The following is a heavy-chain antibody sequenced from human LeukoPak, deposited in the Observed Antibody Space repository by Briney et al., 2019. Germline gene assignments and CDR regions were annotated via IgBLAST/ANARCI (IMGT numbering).Heavy chain of an antibody. CDR1: GFTFDDYA. Sequence: GRSLTLSCAASGFTFDDYAMHWVRQAQGKGMKWVSGISWNSGSIGYADSVKGRFTISRDNAKNSLYLQMNSLRAEDTALYYCAKGGWELHRPFDYWGQGPLVTVSS. CDR2: ISWNSGSI. CDR3: AKGGWELHRPFDY. J-gene: IGHJ4*02. D-gene: IGHD1-26*01. V-gene: IGHV3-9*01.